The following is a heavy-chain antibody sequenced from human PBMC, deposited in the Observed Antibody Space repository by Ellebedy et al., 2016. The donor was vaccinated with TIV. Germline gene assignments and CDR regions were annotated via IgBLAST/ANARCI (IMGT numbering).Heavy chain of an antibody. CDR3: ARKVIDGYNYFDY. V-gene: IGHV4-61*08. CDR2: VQYRGYT. Sequence: MPSETLSLTCTVSGVSHSSGVYYWNCFRQPPRKGLAGIACVQYRGYTNYHPSLESRVALSLDTSKNQVSLTLTSVTAADTAVYYCARKVIDGYNYFDYWGTGTLVTVSS. D-gene: IGHD5-24*01. J-gene: IGHJ4*02. CDR1: GVSHSSGVYY.